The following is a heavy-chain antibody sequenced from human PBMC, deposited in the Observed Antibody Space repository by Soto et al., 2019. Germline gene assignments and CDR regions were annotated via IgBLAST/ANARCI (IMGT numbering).Heavy chain of an antibody. V-gene: IGHV4-39*01. Sequence: QLQLQESGPGLVKPSETLSLTCTVSGGSISSSSYYWGWIRQPPGKGLEWIGSIYYSGSTYYNPSLRSRVTISVDTSKNQFSLKLSSVTAADTAVYYCARQHTGYCISTSCATTTTTSDYWGQGTLVTVSS. J-gene: IGHJ4*02. D-gene: IGHD2-2*01. CDR3: ARQHTGYCISTSCATTTTTSDY. CDR2: IYYSGST. CDR1: GGSISSSSYY.